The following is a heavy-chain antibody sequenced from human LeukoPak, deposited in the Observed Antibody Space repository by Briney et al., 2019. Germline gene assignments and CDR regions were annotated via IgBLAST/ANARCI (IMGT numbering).Heavy chain of an antibody. CDR1: GFRFSNDG. CDR2: IRYDGSDK. D-gene: IGHD3-10*02. CDR3: AKVFDYHYMDV. Sequence: GGSLRLSCAGSGFRFSNDGMEWFRQAPGKGLEWVAFIRYDGSDKYYADSVKGRFIISRENSKNTGYLQMNSLRVEDTAVYYCAKVFDYHYMDVWGKGTTVIVSS. J-gene: IGHJ6*03. V-gene: IGHV3-30*02.